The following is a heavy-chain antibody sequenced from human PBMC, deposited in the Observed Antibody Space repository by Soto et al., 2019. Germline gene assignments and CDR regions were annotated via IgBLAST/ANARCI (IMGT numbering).Heavy chain of an antibody. J-gene: IGHJ4*02. CDR2: SNPVDSDT. D-gene: IGHD3-16*01. Sequence: GESLKISCKGSGYSFNSYWIGWVRQMPGRGLEWMAISNPVDSDTRYSPSFQGQVTISAGKSINAAYLQWSSLKASDTAMYYCARQGGGAVSLDYWGLGTLVTVSS. CDR3: ARQGGGAVSLDY. CDR1: GYSFNSYW. V-gene: IGHV5-51*01.